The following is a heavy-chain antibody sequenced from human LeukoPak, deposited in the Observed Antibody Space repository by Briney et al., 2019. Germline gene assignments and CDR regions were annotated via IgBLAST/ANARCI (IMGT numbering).Heavy chain of an antibody. V-gene: IGHV3-7*01. CDR1: GFTFSSYW. J-gene: IGHJ4*02. D-gene: IGHD3-22*01. CDR3: ARVSHYYDSSGYLTS. CDR2: IKQDGSEK. Sequence: GGSLRLSCAASGFTFSSYWMSWVRQAPGKGLEWVANIKQDGSEKYYVDSVKGRFTISRDNAKNSLYLQMNSLRAEDTAVYYCARVSHYYDSSGYLTSWGQGTLVTVSS.